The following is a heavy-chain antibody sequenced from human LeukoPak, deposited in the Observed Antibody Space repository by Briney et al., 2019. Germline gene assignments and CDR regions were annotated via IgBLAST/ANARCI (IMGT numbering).Heavy chain of an antibody. CDR2: MNPNSGNT. CDR3: AKSIAAAITGYYYGMDV. V-gene: IGHV1-8*02. D-gene: IGHD6-13*01. J-gene: IGHJ6*02. CDR1: GYTFTGYQ. Sequence: ASVKVSCKASGYTFTGYQMHWVRQATGQGLEWMGWMNPNSGNTGYAQKFQGRVTMTRNTSISTAYMELSSLRSEDTAVYYCAKSIAAAITGYYYGMDVWGQGTTVTVSS.